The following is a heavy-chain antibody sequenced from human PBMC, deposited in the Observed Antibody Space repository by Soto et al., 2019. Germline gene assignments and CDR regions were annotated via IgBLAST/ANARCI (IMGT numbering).Heavy chain of an antibody. V-gene: IGHV4-34*01. Sequence: SETLSLTCAVYGGSFSGYYWSWIRQPPGKGLEWIGEINHSGSTNYNPSLKSRVTISVDTSKNQFSLKLSSVTAADTAVYYCARSDYSLDYKTPTENWFDPWGQGTLVTVSS. CDR2: INHSGST. D-gene: IGHD4-4*01. CDR1: GGSFSGYY. CDR3: ARSDYSLDYKTPTENWFDP. J-gene: IGHJ5*02.